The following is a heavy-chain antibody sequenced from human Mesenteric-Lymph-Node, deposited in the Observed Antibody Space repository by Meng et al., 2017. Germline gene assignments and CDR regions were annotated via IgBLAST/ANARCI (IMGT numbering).Heavy chain of an antibody. CDR1: GYTFTSYD. D-gene: IGHD6-19*01. CDR2: MNPNSGNT. V-gene: IGHV1-8*03. Sequence: ASVKVSCKASGYTFTSYDINWVRQATGQGLEWMGWMNPNSGNTGYAQKFQGRVTITRNTSISTAYMELSRLRSDDTAVYYCARAPPNYSSGWYPTGGAFDIWGQGTMVTVSS. J-gene: IGHJ3*02. CDR3: ARAPPNYSSGWYPTGGAFDI.